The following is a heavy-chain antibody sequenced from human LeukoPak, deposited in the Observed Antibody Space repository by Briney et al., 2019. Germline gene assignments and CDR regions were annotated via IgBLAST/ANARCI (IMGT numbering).Heavy chain of an antibody. CDR2: ISAYNGNT. J-gene: IGHJ4*02. CDR1: GYTFTSYY. D-gene: IGHD2-8*01. CDR3: AREMDYVDY. Sequence: ASVKVSCKASGYTFTSYYMHWVRQAPGQGLEWMGWISAYNGNTNYAQKLQGRVTMTTDTSTSTAYMELSRLRSDDTAVYYCAREMDYVDYWGQGTLVTVSS. V-gene: IGHV1-18*04.